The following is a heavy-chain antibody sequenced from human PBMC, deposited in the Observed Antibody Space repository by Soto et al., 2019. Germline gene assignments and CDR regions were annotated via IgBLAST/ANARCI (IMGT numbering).Heavy chain of an antibody. CDR1: GGTFSSYT. Sequence: SVKVSCKASGGTFSSYTISWVRQAPGQGLEWMGRIIPILGIANYAQKFQGRVTITADKSTSTAYMELSSLRSEDTAVYYCARDKHGDYADYWGQGTLVTVSS. CDR3: ARDKHGDYADY. CDR2: IIPILGIA. D-gene: IGHD4-17*01. J-gene: IGHJ4*02. V-gene: IGHV1-69*04.